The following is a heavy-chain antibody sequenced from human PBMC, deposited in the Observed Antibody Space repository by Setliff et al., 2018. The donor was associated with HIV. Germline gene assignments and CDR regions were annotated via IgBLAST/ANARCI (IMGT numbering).Heavy chain of an antibody. CDR2: ISAYNGNT. CDR1: GYTFTSYG. D-gene: IGHD6-13*01. V-gene: IGHV1-18*01. CDR3: AGEWGGYSSSKAGYYYYMDV. J-gene: IGHJ6*03. Sequence: KVSCKASGYTFTSYGISWVRQAPGQGLEWMGWISAYNGNTNYTQKHQGRVTVTTDTSTSTAYMELRSLRSDDTAVYYCAGEWGGYSSSKAGYYYYMDVWGKGTTVTVSS.